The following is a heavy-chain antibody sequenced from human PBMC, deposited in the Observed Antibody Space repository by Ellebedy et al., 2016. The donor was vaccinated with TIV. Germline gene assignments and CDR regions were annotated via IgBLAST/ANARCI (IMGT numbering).Heavy chain of an antibody. CDR3: ARELFGYYFDY. J-gene: IGHJ4*02. D-gene: IGHD3-3*01. CDR2: ISGSGGST. V-gene: IGHV3-23*01. Sequence: GESLKISXAASGFTFSSYAMSWVRQAPGKGLEWVSAISGSGGSTYYADSVKGRFTISRDNAKNSLYLQMNSLRAEDTAVYYCARELFGYYFDYWGQGILVTVSS. CDR1: GFTFSSYA.